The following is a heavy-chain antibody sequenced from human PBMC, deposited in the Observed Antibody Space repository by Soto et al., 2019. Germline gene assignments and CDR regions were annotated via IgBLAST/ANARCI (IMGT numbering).Heavy chain of an antibody. V-gene: IGHV4-30-2*01. J-gene: IGHJ5*02. CDR2: VFHSGST. D-gene: IGHD3-10*01. CDR1: GGSISSGGYS. Sequence: PXETLSLTCAVSGGSISSGGYSWSWIRQPPGKGLEWIGYVFHSGSTYYSPSLQSRVTISIDGSKNQFYLELASVTAADTAVYYCARGSYGAGSDPWGQGLLVTVSS. CDR3: ARGSYGAGSDP.